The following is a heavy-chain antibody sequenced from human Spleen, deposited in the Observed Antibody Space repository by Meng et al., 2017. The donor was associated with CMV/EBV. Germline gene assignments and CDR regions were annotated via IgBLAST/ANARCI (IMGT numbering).Heavy chain of an antibody. V-gene: IGHV1-2*02. CDR1: GYSFTDYY. Sequence: ASVKVSCKASGYSFTDYYIYWVRQAPGQGLEWMGWINPNSGGTNYAQKFQGRVTMTGDTSITTAYMELSRLRSDDMAVYYCARVKRYCTGGSCSSTGYYGMDVWGQGTTVTVSS. D-gene: IGHD2-15*01. J-gene: IGHJ6*02. CDR3: ARVKRYCTGGSCSSTGYYGMDV. CDR2: INPNSGGT.